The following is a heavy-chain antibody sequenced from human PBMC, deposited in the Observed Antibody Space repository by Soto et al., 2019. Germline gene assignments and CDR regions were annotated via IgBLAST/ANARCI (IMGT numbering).Heavy chain of an antibody. V-gene: IGHV3-33*03. CDR1: GFTFSDYY. Sequence: PGGSLRLSCAASGFTFSDYYMSWIRQAPGKGLEWVAVIWYDGNKKYYGDSVRGRFTISRDNSKNTLYLEMNSLRAEDTAVYYCVVDTSGLLDYWGQGTQVTVSS. CDR2: IWYDGNKK. D-gene: IGHD3-22*01. J-gene: IGHJ4*02. CDR3: VVDTSGLLDY.